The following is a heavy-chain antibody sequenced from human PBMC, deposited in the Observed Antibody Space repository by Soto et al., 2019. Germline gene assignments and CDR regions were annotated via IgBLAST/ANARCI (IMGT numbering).Heavy chain of an antibody. CDR3: AKGNYGYYGGFDP. J-gene: IGHJ5*02. CDR2: IISTGIST. V-gene: IGHV3-23*01. CDR1: GFSFSTFA. Sequence: EVQILESGGGLIQPGGSLRLSCAASGFSFSTFAMTWVRQAPGKGLEWVSTIISTGISTYYADSVKGRFTISRANSKNTLYLQMNSLSAEDSAVYYCAKGNYGYYGGFDPWGQGNLVTVSS. D-gene: IGHD4-17*01.